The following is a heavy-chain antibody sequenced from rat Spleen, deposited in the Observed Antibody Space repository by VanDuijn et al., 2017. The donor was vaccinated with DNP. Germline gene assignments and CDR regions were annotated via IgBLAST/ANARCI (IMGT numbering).Heavy chain of an antibody. CDR2: IIYDGGRT. CDR3: ARGNYPGRNTFDY. D-gene: IGHD1-4*01. Sequence: EVQLVESGGGLVQPGRYLTRSCAASGFSFSYYYMAWIRQAPKQGLEWAATIIYDGGRTYYRDSVKGRFTISRDNAKPSLYLQMNSLRSEDTASYYCARGNYPGRNTFDYWGQGVMVTVSS. J-gene: IGHJ2*01. CDR1: GFSFSYYY. V-gene: IGHV5-22*01.